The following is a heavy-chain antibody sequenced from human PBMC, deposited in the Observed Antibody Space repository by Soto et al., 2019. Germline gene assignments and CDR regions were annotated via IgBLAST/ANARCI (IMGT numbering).Heavy chain of an antibody. V-gene: IGHV5-51*01. CDR1: GYSFTSYW. CDR2: IYPGDFDT. Sequence: GESPKISCKGSGYSFTSYWIGWVRQMPGKGLEWMGIIYPGDFDTRYSPSFQGQVTISADKSISTAYLQWSSLKASDTAMYYCASSSGYDPYYYYYGMDVWGQGTTVTVSS. CDR3: ASSSGYDPYYYYYGMDV. D-gene: IGHD5-12*01. J-gene: IGHJ6*02.